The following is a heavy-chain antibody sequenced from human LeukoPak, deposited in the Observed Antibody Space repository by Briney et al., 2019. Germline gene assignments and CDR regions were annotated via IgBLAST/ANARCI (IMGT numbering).Heavy chain of an antibody. CDR3: ARGDGSGWYDAFDI. D-gene: IGHD6-19*01. Sequence: ASVKVSCKASGGTFSSYAISWVRQAPGQGLEWMGGIIPIFGTANYAQKFQGRVTITRNTSISTAYMELSSLRSEDTAVYYCARGDGSGWYDAFDIWGQGTMVTVSS. J-gene: IGHJ3*02. CDR1: GGTFSSYA. CDR2: IIPIFGTA. V-gene: IGHV1-69*05.